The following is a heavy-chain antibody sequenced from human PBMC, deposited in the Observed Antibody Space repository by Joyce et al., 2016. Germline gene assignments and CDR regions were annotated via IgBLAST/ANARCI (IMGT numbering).Heavy chain of an antibody. CDR3: TRENIGVYGTEGLHY. V-gene: IGHV3-48*02. J-gene: IGHJ4*02. CDR1: GFTFSSYA. CDR2: ITSSFTI. Sequence: DVQLVESGGGLVQPGGSLRLSCAASGFTFSSYAMHWVRQAPGKGLEWVSYITSSFTIYYADSVKGRFTISRDNAEDSLFLQMNNLRDEDTARYYCTRENIGVYGTEGLHYWGQGALVTVST. D-gene: IGHD6-19*01.